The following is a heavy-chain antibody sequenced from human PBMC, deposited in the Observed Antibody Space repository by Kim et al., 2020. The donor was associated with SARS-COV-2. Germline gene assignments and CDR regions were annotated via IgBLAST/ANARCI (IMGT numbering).Heavy chain of an antibody. J-gene: IGHJ6*02. CDR1: GFTFSSYA. D-gene: IGHD3-22*01. Sequence: GGSLRLSCAASGFTFSSYAMHWVRQAPGKGLEWVAVISYDGSNKYYADSVKGRFTISRDNSKKTLYLQMNSLRAEDTAVYYCARDHGDYYDSSGYYYVYGMDVWGQGTTVTVSS. CDR2: ISYDGSNK. V-gene: IGHV3-30*04. CDR3: ARDHGDYYDSSGYYYVYGMDV.